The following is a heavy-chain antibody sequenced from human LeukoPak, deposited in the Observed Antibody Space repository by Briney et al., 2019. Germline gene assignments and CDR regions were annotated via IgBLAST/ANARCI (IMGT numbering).Heavy chain of an antibody. CDR2: ISYDGSNK. CDR3: AREILGSAFSFDS. J-gene: IGHJ4*02. D-gene: IGHD1-26*01. CDR1: GFTFSSKW. Sequence: GGSLRLSCAASGFTFSSKWMSWVRQAPGKGLEWVTDISYDGSNKHYADSVKGRFTISRDNSKNTLYLQMNNLRPEDTAIYYCAREILGSAFSFDSWGEGTPVTVSS. V-gene: IGHV3-30-3*01.